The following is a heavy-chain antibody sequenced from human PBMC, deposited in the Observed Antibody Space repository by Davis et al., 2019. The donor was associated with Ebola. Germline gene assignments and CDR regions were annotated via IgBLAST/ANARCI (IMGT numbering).Heavy chain of an antibody. D-gene: IGHD6-19*01. CDR1: GYSFTSYW. CDR3: AGSRSSGWYYYYGMDV. CDR2: IYPGDSDT. Sequence: GESLKISCKGSGYSFTSYWIGWVRQMPGKGLEWMGIIYPGDSDTRYRPSFQRQVTISADKSISTAYLQWSSLKASDTAMYYCAGSRSSGWYYYYGMDVWGQGTTVTVSS. V-gene: IGHV5-51*01. J-gene: IGHJ6*02.